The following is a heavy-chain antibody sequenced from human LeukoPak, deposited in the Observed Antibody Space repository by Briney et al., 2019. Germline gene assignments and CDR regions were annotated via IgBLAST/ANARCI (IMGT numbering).Heavy chain of an antibody. D-gene: IGHD3-3*01. V-gene: IGHV4-59*01. CDR2: IYYSGST. CDR1: GGSISSYY. CDR3: ASGLRFLEWLQLPDY. J-gene: IGHJ4*02. Sequence: SETLSLTCTVSGGSISSYYWSWIRQPPGKGLEWIGYIYYSGSTNYNPSLKSRVTISVDTSKNQFSLQLSSVTAADTAVYYCASGLRFLEWLQLPDYWGQGTLVTVSS.